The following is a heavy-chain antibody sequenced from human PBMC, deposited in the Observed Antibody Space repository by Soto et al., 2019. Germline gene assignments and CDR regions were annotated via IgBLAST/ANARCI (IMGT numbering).Heavy chain of an antibody. V-gene: IGHV1-69*18. CDR2: IIPIFGTP. Sequence: QVQLEQSGAEVKRPGSSVKVSCKTSGGNFNTYPISWVRQAPGHRLEWMGKIIPIFGTPDYAQKFQGRVTINADEATTTVYMELRSLKSDDSAVYYCARDSRLWGSTGLKRENLFDMWGQGTMVTVSS. J-gene: IGHJ3*02. D-gene: IGHD3-16*01. CDR3: ARDSRLWGSTGLKRENLFDM. CDR1: GGNFNTYP.